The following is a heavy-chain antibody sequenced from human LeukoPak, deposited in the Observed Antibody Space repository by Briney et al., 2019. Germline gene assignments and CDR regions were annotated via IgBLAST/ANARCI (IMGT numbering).Heavy chain of an antibody. CDR1: GFTFSSYG. Sequence: GGSLRLSCAASGFTFSSYGMHWVRQAPGKGLEWVAVIWYDGSNKYYADSVKGRFTISRDNSKNTLYLQMISLRAEDTVVYYCARDYYDSSGYYYPDYWGQGTLVTVSS. J-gene: IGHJ4*02. CDR2: IWYDGSNK. D-gene: IGHD3-22*01. V-gene: IGHV3-33*01. CDR3: ARDYYDSSGYYYPDY.